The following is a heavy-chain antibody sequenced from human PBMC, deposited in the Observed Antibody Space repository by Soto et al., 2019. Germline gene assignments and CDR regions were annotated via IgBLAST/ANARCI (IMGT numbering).Heavy chain of an antibody. D-gene: IGHD4-17*01. V-gene: IGHV3-21*01. CDR1: EFTFRSYR. CDR2: ISHSITYI. CDR3: ARDPYDYGGPSDALDI. Sequence: GGSLILSCAASEFTFRSYRMNWVRQAPGKGLEWVSSISHSITYIYYADSVKGRFTIPRDNAKNSLYLQMNSLRAEDTAVYYCARDPYDYGGPSDALDIWGQGTMVTVSS. J-gene: IGHJ3*02.